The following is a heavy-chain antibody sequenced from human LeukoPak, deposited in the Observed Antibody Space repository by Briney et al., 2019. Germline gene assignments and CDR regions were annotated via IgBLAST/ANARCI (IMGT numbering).Heavy chain of an antibody. CDR2: ISAYNGNT. CDR3: ARDLGYDFWSGYYGGDY. D-gene: IGHD3-3*01. Sequence: GASVKVSCKASGYTFTSYGISWVRQAPGHGLEWMGWISAYNGNTNYAQKLQGRVTMTTDTSTSTAYMELRSLRSDDTAVYYCARDLGYDFWSGYYGGDYWGQGTLVTVSS. V-gene: IGHV1-18*01. CDR1: GYTFTSYG. J-gene: IGHJ4*02.